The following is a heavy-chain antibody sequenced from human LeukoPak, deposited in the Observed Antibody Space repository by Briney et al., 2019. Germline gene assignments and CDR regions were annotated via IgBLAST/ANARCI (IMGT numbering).Heavy chain of an antibody. CDR3: ASLWDDGY. CDR1: GFTFSNYW. V-gene: IGHV3-7*01. D-gene: IGHD1-1*01. Sequence: PGGSLRLSCAASGFTFSNYWMTRVRQAPGNGLEWVATIKQDGSEKYYVNSVEGRFTISRDNTKDSLYLQMNSLRADDTAVYYCASLWDDGYWGQGTLVTVSS. J-gene: IGHJ4*02. CDR2: IKQDGSEK.